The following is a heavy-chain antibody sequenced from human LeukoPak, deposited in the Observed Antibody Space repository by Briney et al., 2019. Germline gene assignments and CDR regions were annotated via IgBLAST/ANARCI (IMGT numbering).Heavy chain of an antibody. CDR2: INHSGST. CDR1: GGSFSGYY. Sequence: SETLSLTCAVYGGSFSGYYWSWIRHPPGKGLEWIGEINHSGSTNYNPSLKSRVTISVDTSKNQFSLKLSSVTAADTAVYYCARDEGWGSGAFDIWGQGTMVTVSS. CDR3: ARDEGWGSGAFDI. V-gene: IGHV4-34*01. D-gene: IGHD3-16*01. J-gene: IGHJ3*02.